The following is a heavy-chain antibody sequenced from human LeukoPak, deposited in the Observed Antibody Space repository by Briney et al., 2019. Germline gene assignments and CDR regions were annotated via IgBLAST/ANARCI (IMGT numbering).Heavy chain of an antibody. CDR3: VREYCSGGSCSDAFDI. CDR2: IKQDGTEK. D-gene: IGHD2-15*01. J-gene: IGHJ3*02. V-gene: IGHV3-7*01. Sequence: GGSLRLSCAASGFTFTTYWMSWVRQAPGKGLEWVANIKQDGTEKYYMDSVKGRFTISRDNAKNSLFLQMNSLRAEDTAVYYCVREYCSGGSCSDAFDIWGQGTMVTVSS. CDR1: GFTFTTYW.